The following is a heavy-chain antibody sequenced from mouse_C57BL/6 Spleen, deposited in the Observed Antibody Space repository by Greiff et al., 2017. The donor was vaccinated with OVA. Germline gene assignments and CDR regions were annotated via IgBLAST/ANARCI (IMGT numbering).Heavy chain of an antibody. CDR2: IYPGDGDT. Sequence: VQVVESGPELVKPGASVKISCKASGYAFSSSWMNWVKQRPGKGLEWIGRIYPGDGDTNYNGKFKGKATLTADKSSSTAYMQLSSLTSEDSAVYFCARGTPLAMDYWGQGTSVTVSS. CDR3: ARGTPLAMDY. J-gene: IGHJ4*01. CDR1: GYAFSSSW. V-gene: IGHV1-82*01. D-gene: IGHD3-3*01.